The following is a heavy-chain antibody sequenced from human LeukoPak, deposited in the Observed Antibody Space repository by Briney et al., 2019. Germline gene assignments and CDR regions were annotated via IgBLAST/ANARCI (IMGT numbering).Heavy chain of an antibody. CDR1: GYSFTRYW. J-gene: IGHJ5*02. D-gene: IGHD1-1*01. V-gene: IGHV5-51*01. CDR3: ARIKMEQLERLGVCWFDP. Sequence: KYGESLKISCKGSGYSFTRYWIGWVRQMPGKGLEWMGIIYPGDSDTRYSPSFQGQVTISADRSITTAYLQWSSLKASDTAMYYCARIKMEQLERLGVCWFDPWGQGTLVTVSS. CDR2: IYPGDSDT.